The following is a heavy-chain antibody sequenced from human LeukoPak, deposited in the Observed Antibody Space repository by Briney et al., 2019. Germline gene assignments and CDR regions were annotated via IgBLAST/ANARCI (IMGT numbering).Heavy chain of an antibody. CDR3: ARNPRRPPRNWYFDL. V-gene: IGHV4-59*01. D-gene: IGHD1-14*01. CDR1: GGSISSFY. J-gene: IGHJ2*01. CDR2: IYYSGTT. Sequence: SETLSLTCTVSGGSISSFYWNWIRLPPGKGLELIGYIYYSGTTNYNPSLKSRVTISVDSSKNQFSLKLSSVTAADTAVYYCARNPRRPPRNWYFDLWGRGTLVTVSS.